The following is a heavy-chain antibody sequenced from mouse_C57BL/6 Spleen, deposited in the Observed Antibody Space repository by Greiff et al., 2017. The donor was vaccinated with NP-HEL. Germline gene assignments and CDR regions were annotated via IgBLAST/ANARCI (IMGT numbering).Heavy chain of an antibody. CDR2: IDPSDSYT. CDR3: ARYDYKGDY. V-gene: IGHV1-69*01. Sequence: QVQLQQSGAELVMPGASVKLSCKASGYTFTSYWMHWVKQRPGQGLEWIGEIDPSDSYTNYNQKFKGKSTLTVDKSSSTAYMQLSSLTSEDSAVYYCARYDYKGDYWGQGTTLTVSS. D-gene: IGHD2-12*01. CDR1: GYTFTSYW. J-gene: IGHJ2*01.